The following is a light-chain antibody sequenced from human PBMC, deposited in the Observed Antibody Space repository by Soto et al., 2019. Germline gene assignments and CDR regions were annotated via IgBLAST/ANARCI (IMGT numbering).Light chain of an antibody. CDR3: GSYSLSTAYL. J-gene: IGLJ1*01. V-gene: IGLV2-14*01. CDR2: EVN. CDR1: SSDVGGYDY. Sequence: QSSLTQPASVSGSPGQSITISCTGTSSDVGGYDYVSWYQLHPGKAPKLMVFEVNNRPSGGSYRFSGSKCGNTASLTISGLQAEDEADYFCGSYSLSTAYLFGTGTKLTVL.